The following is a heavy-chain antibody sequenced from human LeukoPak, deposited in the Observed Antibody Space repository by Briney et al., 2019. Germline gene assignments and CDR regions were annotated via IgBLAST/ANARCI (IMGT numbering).Heavy chain of an antibody. J-gene: IGHJ4*02. Sequence: GGSLRLSCAASGFTFSGYGLQWVRQAPGKGLEWVAFIRYDGSNKYYADSVKGRFTISRDNSKNTLYLQMNSLRAEDTDVYYWAKDTYGGPDYWGQGTLVTVSS. CDR2: IRYDGSNK. V-gene: IGHV3-30*02. D-gene: IGHD4-23*01. CDR1: GFTFSGYG. CDR3: AKDTYGGPDY.